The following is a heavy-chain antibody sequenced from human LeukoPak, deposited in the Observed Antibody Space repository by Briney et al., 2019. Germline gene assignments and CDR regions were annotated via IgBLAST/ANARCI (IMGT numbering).Heavy chain of an antibody. V-gene: IGHV3-21*01. Sequence: GGSLRLSCAASGFTFSSYGMNWVRQAPGKGLEWVSSISSGSTYTYYADSVKGRFTTSRDNSKNTLYLHMNSLRAEDTAVYYCAKVGDNWDFDYWGQGTLVSVSS. D-gene: IGHD3-16*01. CDR3: AKVGDNWDFDY. J-gene: IGHJ4*02. CDR2: ISSGSTYT. CDR1: GFTFSSYG.